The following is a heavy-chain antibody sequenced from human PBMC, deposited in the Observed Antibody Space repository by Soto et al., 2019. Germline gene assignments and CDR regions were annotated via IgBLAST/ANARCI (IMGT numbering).Heavy chain of an antibody. V-gene: IGHV3-7*03. D-gene: IGHD4-4*01. CDR1: GFSFSSAW. CDR2: MNEDGSER. CDR3: ARDRAYSRFDY. J-gene: IGHJ4*02. Sequence: EVQLVESGGGLVQPGGSLRLSCAVSGFSFSSAWMTWIRQAPGKGLERVAIMNEDGSERYYVDSVKGRFTISSDNAKNALFLQRNSLRVEDTAVYFCARDRAYSRFDYWGQGSLVTVSS.